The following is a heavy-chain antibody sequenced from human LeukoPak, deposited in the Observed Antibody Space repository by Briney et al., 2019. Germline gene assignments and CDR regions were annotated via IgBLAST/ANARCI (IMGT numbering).Heavy chain of an antibody. V-gene: IGHV3-7*01. J-gene: IGHJ3*02. CDR2: INQDGTEK. CDR1: GFRFSNYW. D-gene: IGHD3-3*01. CDR3: ASFGITIFGVVIHAFDI. Sequence: GGSLRLSCAASGFRFSNYWMSWVRQAPGKGLEWVANINQDGTEKYYVDSVKGRFTISRDNAKNSLYLQMNSLRAEDTAVYYCASFGITIFGVVIHAFDIWGQGTMVTVSS.